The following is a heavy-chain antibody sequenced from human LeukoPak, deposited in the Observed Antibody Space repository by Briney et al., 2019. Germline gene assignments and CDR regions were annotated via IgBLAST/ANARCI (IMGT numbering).Heavy chain of an antibody. CDR3: AIGVYCSSTSCDFDY. CDR1: GYSISSGYY. J-gene: IGHJ4*02. V-gene: IGHV4-38-2*02. D-gene: IGHD2-2*01. CDR2: IYHSGST. Sequence: SETLSLTCTVSGYSISSGYYWGWIRQPPGKGLEWIGGIYHSGSTYYNPSLKSRVTISVDTSKNQFSLKLSSVTAADTAVYYCAIGVYCSSTSCDFDYWGQGTLVTVSS.